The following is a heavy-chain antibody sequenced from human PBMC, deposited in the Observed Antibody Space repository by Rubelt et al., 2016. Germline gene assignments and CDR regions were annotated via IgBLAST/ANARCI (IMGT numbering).Heavy chain of an antibody. CDR2: INHSGST. CDR1: GGSFSGYY. V-gene: IGHV4-34*01. D-gene: IGHD6-13*01. CDR3: ARRSSWYPYYFDY. J-gene: IGHJ4*02. Sequence: QVQLQQWGAGLLKPSETLSLPCAVYGGSFSGYYWSWIRQPPGKGLEWIGEINHSGSTNYNPSLKGRVTIYVDTAKNRSSLSLSAWTAADTAVYYGARRSSWYPYYFDYWGQGTLVTGAS.